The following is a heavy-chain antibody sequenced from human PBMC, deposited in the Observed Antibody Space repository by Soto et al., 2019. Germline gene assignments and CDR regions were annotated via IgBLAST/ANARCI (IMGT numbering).Heavy chain of an antibody. J-gene: IGHJ6*03. Sequence: PGGYLRLSCTTSGLCLGDFGVCCVRQAPGKGLEWVGFIRSKAYGGTTEYATSVKGRFIISRDDSKSIAYLQMNSLKTEDTAVYSCSSASTAAADFAILVCGK. CDR1: GLCLGDFG. D-gene: IGHD2-21*01. V-gene: IGHV3-49*04. CDR3: SSASTAAADFAILV. CDR2: IRSKAYGGTT.